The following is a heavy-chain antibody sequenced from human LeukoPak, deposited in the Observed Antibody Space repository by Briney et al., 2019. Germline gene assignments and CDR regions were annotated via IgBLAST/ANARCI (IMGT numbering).Heavy chain of an antibody. CDR2: FYYSGST. CDR3: ARRTRAYYYDSSGYFDP. J-gene: IGHJ5*02. Sequence: NASETLSLTCTVSGGSISSYYWSWFRHPPGKERDGIGYFYYSGSTNYNPSLKSRVTISVDTSKNQFSLKLSSVTAADTAVYYCARRTRAYYYDSSGYFDPWGQGTLVTVSS. V-gene: IGHV4-59*13. D-gene: IGHD3-22*01. CDR1: GGSISSYY.